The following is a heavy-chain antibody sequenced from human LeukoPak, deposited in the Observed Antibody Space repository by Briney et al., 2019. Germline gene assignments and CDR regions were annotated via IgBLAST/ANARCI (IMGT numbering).Heavy chain of an antibody. D-gene: IGHD3-22*01. Sequence: KSSETLSLTCTVSGYSISSGYYWGWIRQLPGKGLEWIGSIYHSGSTYYNPSLKSRVTISVDTSKNQFSLKLSSVTAADTAVYYCAVPLISGSDAFDIWGQGTMVTVSS. J-gene: IGHJ3*02. CDR2: IYHSGST. CDR1: GYSISSGYY. CDR3: AVPLISGSDAFDI. V-gene: IGHV4-38-2*02.